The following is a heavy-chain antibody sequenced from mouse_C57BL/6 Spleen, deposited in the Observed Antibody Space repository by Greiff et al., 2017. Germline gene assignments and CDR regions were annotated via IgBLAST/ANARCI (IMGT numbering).Heavy chain of an antibody. CDR3: TRWVYVSTPAWLAY. CDR2: IDPETGGT. D-gene: IGHD1-1*01. J-gene: IGHJ3*01. V-gene: IGHV1-15*01. CDR1: GYTFTDYE. Sequence: QVQLQQSGAELVRPGASVTLSCKASGYTFTDYEMHWVKQTPVHGLEWIGAIDPETGGTAYNQKFKGKAILTADKSSSTAYMELRSLTSEDSSRYYWTRWVYVSTPAWLAYWGQGTLVTGSA.